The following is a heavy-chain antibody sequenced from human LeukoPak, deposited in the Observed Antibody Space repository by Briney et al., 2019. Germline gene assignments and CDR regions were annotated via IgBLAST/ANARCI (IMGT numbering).Heavy chain of an antibody. Sequence: SETLSLTCTVSGGSISSYYWNWVRLPAGKGLEWIGRIKTSGSTDYNPSLKSRVTMSVDTSKNQFPLKLTSVTAADTAVYYCARWGDYGGTDAFDIWGQGTMVTVSS. CDR2: IKTSGST. CDR3: ARWGDYGGTDAFDI. V-gene: IGHV4-4*07. J-gene: IGHJ3*02. D-gene: IGHD4-23*01. CDR1: GGSISSYY.